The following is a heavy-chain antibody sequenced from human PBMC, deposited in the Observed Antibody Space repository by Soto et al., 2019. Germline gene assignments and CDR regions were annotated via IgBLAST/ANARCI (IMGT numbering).Heavy chain of an antibody. CDR1: GGSGGSFSGYY. CDR3: ARLQVLPAYYYDSSGYYPTDY. J-gene: IGHJ4*02. CDR2: IYHSGST. V-gene: IGHV4-34*01. D-gene: IGHD3-22*01. Sequence: SETLSLTCAVNGGSGGSFSGYYWSWIRQPPGKGLEWIGEIYHSGSTNYNPSLKSRVTISVDTSKNQFSLKLSSVTAADTAVYYCARLQVLPAYYYDSSGYYPTDYWGQGTLVTVSS.